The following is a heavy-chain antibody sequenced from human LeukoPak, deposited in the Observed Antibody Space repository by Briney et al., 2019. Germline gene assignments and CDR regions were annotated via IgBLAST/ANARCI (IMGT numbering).Heavy chain of an antibody. J-gene: IGHJ4*02. CDR1: GFTFSSYS. CDR2: ISSSSSYI. V-gene: IGHV3-21*01. CDR3: ARESTSDPDY. Sequence: GGSLRLSCAASGFTFSSYSMNWVRQAPGKGLEWVSSISSSSSYIYYADPVKGRFTISRDNAKNSLYLQMNSLRAEDTAVYYCARESTSDPDYWGQGTLVTVSS.